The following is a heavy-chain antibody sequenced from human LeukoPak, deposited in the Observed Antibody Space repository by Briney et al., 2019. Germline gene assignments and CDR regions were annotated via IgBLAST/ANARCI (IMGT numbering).Heavy chain of an antibody. V-gene: IGHV1-2*02. CDR1: GYTFTSYY. D-gene: IGHD6-19*01. J-gene: IGHJ5*02. Sequence: ASVKVSCKASGYTFTSYYMHWVRQAPGQGLEWMGWINPNSGGTNYAQKFQGRVTMTRDTSISTAYMELSRLRSDDTAVYYCARDSIAVAGTSLGWFDPWGQGTLVTVSS. CDR3: ARDSIAVAGTSLGWFDP. CDR2: INPNSGGT.